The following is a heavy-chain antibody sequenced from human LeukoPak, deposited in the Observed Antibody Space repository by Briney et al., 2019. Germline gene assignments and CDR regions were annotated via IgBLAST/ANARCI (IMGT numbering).Heavy chain of an antibody. CDR1: GFIFRNYW. D-gene: IGHD3-3*01. CDR2: IKEDGSEK. Sequence: GGSLRLSCAASGFIFRNYWMSWVRQAPGKGLEWVASIKEDGSEKYYADSVKGRFTISRDNAKNSVYLQMNSLRADDTAVYYCARDWSDGFDYWGQGTLVTVSS. CDR3: ARDWSDGFDY. J-gene: IGHJ4*02. V-gene: IGHV3-7*01.